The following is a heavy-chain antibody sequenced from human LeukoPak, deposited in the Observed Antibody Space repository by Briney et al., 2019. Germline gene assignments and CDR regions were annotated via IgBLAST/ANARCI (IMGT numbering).Heavy chain of an antibody. J-gene: IGHJ6*03. CDR2: IYCSGST. CDR1: GCSISSYY. V-gene: IGHV4-59*01. Sequence: PSETLSLTCTVSGCSISSYYWSWLRQPPGQGLEWIGYIYCSGSTNYNPSLKSRVTISVDTSKNQFSLKLSSVTAADTAVYYCARAVAVFGTYYYMDVWGKGTTVTVSS. D-gene: IGHD6-19*01. CDR3: ARAVAVFGTYYYMDV.